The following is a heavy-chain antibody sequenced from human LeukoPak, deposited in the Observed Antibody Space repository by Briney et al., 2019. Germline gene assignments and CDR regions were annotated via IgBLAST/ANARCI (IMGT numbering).Heavy chain of an antibody. CDR2: IKQDGSEK. CDR1: GFTFSSYA. J-gene: IGHJ4*02. CDR3: ARAKGAMPY. Sequence: GGSLRLSCAASGFTFSSYAMSWVRQAPGKGLEWVANIKQDGSEKYYVDSVKGRFTISRDNAKNSLYLQMNSLRAEDTAVYYCARAKGAMPYWGQGTLVTVSS. D-gene: IGHD3-16*01. V-gene: IGHV3-7*01.